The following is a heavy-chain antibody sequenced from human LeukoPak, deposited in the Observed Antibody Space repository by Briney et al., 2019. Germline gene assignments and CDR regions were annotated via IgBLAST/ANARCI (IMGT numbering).Heavy chain of an antibody. J-gene: IGHJ4*02. CDR1: GGSFSGYY. V-gene: IGHV4-34*01. D-gene: IGHD3-10*01. Sequence: ASETLSLTCAVYGGSFSGYYWSWIRQPPGKGLEWIGEINHSGSTNYNPSLKSRVTISVDTSKNQFSLKLSSVTAADTAVYYCAREPLYYYGSGSLIKDFDYWGQGTLVTVSS. CDR2: INHSGST. CDR3: AREPLYYYGSGSLIKDFDY.